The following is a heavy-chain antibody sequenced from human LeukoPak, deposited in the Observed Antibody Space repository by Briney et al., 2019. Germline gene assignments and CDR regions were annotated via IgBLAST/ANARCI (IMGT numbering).Heavy chain of an antibody. J-gene: IGHJ4*02. Sequence: PSETLSLTCTVSGGSISSYYWSWIRQPPGKGLEWIGYIYYSGSTNYNPSLKSRVTISVDTSKNQFSLKLSSVTAADTAVYYCARQGWLYNKIPQLYYFDYWGQGTLVTVSS. CDR3: ARQGWLYNKIPQLYYFDY. V-gene: IGHV4-59*08. CDR2: IYYSGST. CDR1: GGSISSYY. D-gene: IGHD2-2*02.